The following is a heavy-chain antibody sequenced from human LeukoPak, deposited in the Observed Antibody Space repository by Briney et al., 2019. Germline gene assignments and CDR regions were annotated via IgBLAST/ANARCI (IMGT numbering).Heavy chain of an antibody. CDR2: ISAYNGNT. Sequence: GASVKVSCKASGYTFTSYGISWVRQAPGQGLEWMGWISAYNGNTNYAQKLQGRVTMTTDTSTSTAYMELRSLRSDDTAVYYCARVFKLRRMVTSYFDYWGQGTLVTVSS. CDR1: GYTFTSYG. CDR3: ARVFKLRRMVTSYFDY. J-gene: IGHJ4*02. D-gene: IGHD2-21*02. V-gene: IGHV1-18*01.